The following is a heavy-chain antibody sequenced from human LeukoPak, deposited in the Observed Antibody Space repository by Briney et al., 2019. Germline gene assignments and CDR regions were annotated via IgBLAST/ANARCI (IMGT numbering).Heavy chain of an antibody. Sequence: ASVKASCKASGYTFTGYYMHWVRQAPGQGLEWMGWINPNSGGTNYAQKFQGRVTMTRDTSISTAYMELSRLRSDDTAVYYCARDVGYSYGYVYWGQGTLVTVSS. CDR1: GYTFTGYY. D-gene: IGHD5-18*01. CDR3: ARDVGYSYGYVY. V-gene: IGHV1-2*02. CDR2: INPNSGGT. J-gene: IGHJ4*02.